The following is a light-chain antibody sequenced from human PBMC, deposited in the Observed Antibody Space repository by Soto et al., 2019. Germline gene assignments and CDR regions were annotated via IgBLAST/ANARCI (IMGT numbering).Light chain of an antibody. CDR3: LLDFRYFWA. CDR1: QAIRTA. V-gene: IGKV1-6*01. J-gene: IGKJ1*01. CDR2: AAS. Sequence: AIQLTQSPSSLYASVGDRVTITCRASQAIRTALGWYQQKPGKVPKLLIYAASILQSGVPSRFSGSGSGTDFTLTISSLQPEGFATYYCLLDFRYFWAFGQGTKVEIK.